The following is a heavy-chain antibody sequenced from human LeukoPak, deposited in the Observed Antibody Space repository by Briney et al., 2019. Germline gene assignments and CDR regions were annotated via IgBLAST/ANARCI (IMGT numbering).Heavy chain of an antibody. CDR3: ARGDGDVDTAMVTTSHFDY. D-gene: IGHD5-18*01. CDR1: GGSISSSNW. J-gene: IGHJ4*02. CDR2: IYHSGST. V-gene: IGHV4-4*02. Sequence: SETLSLTCAVSGGSISSSNWWSWVRQPPGQGLEWIGEIYHSGSTNYNPSLKSRVTISVDKSKNQFSLKLSSVTAADTAVYYCARGDGDVDTAMVTTSHFDYWGQGTLVTVSS.